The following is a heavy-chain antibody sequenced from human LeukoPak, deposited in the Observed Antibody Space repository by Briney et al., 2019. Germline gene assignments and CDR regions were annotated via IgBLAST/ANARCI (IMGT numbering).Heavy chain of an antibody. CDR2: ISGSGGST. V-gene: IGHV3-23*01. J-gene: IGHJ6*03. D-gene: IGHD3-10*01. CDR1: GFTLSSYA. CDR3: ASSAPYYYYYYYMDV. Sequence: GGSLRLSCAASGFTLSSYAMSWVRQAPGKGLEWVSAISGSGGSTYYADSVKGRFTISRDNSKNTLYLQMNSLRAEDTAVYYCASSAPYYYYYYYMDVWGKGTTVTASS.